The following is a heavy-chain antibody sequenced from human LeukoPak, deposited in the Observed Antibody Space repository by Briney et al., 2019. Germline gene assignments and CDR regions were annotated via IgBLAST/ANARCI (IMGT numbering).Heavy chain of an antibody. CDR2: ISGSGGST. V-gene: IGHV3-23*01. Sequence: GGSLRLSCAASGFTFSSYAMSWVRQAPGKGLEWVSAISGSGGSTYYADSVKGRFTTSRDNSKNTLYLQMNSLRAEDTAVYYCAKGTSSYYDSSGSDYWGQGTLVTVSS. J-gene: IGHJ4*02. CDR1: GFTFSSYA. CDR3: AKGTSSYYDSSGSDY. D-gene: IGHD3-22*01.